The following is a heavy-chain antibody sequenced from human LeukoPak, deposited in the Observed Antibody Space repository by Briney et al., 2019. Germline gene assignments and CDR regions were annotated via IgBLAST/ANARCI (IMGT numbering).Heavy chain of an antibody. CDR2: LFSCSGTI. CDR3: ARDELNYSFWSGQFDY. D-gene: IGHD3-3*01. Sequence: GGSLRHSCAASGFTLSIYNMNWVPPAPGERGEWGSYLFSCSGTIYYAPSEKGRFTITTDNAKNTLYLQMISLRAEDTAVYYCARDELNYSFWSGQFDYWGQGTLVTVSS. V-gene: IGHV3-48*01. J-gene: IGHJ4*02. CDR1: GFTLSIYN.